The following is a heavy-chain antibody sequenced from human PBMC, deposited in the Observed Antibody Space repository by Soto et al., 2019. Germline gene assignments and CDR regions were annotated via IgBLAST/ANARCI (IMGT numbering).Heavy chain of an antibody. CDR3: AKSWSSNGWDNHPVDY. CDR2: ISGPGSST. J-gene: IGHJ4*02. D-gene: IGHD6-19*01. V-gene: IGHV3-23*01. Sequence: PGGSLRLSCAASGFTFRSYAMSWVRQAPGKGLEWISAISGPGSSTYYADSVKGRVTISRDNSKNTLFLQMYGLRVEDTAMYYCAKSWSSNGWDNHPVDYWGQGALVTVSS. CDR1: GFTFRSYA.